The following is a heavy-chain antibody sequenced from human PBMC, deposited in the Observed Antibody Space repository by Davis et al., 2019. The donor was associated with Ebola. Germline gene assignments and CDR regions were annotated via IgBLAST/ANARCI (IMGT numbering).Heavy chain of an antibody. CDR1: GFTFDDYA. V-gene: IGHV3-9*01. CDR2: ISWNSGSI. D-gene: IGHD3-22*01. Sequence: GGSLRLSCAASGFTFDDYAMHWVRQAPGKGLEWVSGISWNSGSIGYADSVKGRFTISRDNAKNSLYLQMNSLRAEDTAVYYCARVGNYYDSSGYWVGNYFDYWGQGTLVTVSS. J-gene: IGHJ4*02. CDR3: ARVGNYYDSSGYWVGNYFDY.